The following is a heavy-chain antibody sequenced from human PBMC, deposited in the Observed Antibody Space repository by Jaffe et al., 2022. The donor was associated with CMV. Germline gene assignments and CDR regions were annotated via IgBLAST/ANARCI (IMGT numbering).Heavy chain of an antibody. CDR1: GFTFSSYG. CDR2: ISYDGSNK. J-gene: IGHJ4*02. V-gene: IGHV3-30*18. D-gene: IGHD2-2*01. CDR3: AKDPAAMPLGPFDY. Sequence: QVQLVESGGGVVQPGRSLRLSCAASGFTFSSYGMHWVRQAPGKGLEWVAVISYDGSNKYYADSVKGRFTISRDNSKNTLYLQMNSLRAEDTAVYYCAKDPAAMPLGPFDYWGQGTLVTVSS.